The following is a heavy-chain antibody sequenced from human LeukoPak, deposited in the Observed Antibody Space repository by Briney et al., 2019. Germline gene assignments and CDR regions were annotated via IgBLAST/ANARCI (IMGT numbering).Heavy chain of an antibody. V-gene: IGHV3-23*01. CDR1: GFTFSSYA. J-gene: IGHJ4*02. CDR3: AKDGPYYDYVWGSPYYFDY. D-gene: IGHD3-16*01. CDR2: ISGSGGST. Sequence: GGSLRLSCAASGFTFSSYAMSWVRQAPGKGLEWVSAISGSGGSTYYADSVKGRFTISRHNPKNTLYLQMNSLRAEDTAVYYCAKDGPYYDYVWGSPYYFDYWGQGTLVTVSS.